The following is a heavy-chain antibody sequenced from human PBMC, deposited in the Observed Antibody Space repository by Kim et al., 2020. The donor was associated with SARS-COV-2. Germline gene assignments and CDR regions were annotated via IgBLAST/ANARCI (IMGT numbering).Heavy chain of an antibody. D-gene: IGHD3-10*01. CDR3: ANRNDYYGSWFDP. V-gene: IGHV4-31*02. J-gene: IGHJ5*02. Sequence: YNPSLKSRVTIQVDTSKNQFSLKLGSVTASDTAVYYCANRNDYYGSWFDPWGQGTLVTVSS.